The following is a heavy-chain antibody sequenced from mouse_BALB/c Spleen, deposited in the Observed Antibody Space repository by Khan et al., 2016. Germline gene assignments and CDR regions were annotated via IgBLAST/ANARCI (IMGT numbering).Heavy chain of an antibody. CDR1: GYTFTDYW. J-gene: IGHJ3*01. CDR2: INPSTGYT. V-gene: IGHV1-7*01. CDR3: ASWCYYYVSSYCWFAY. Sequence: QVRLQQSGAELAKPGASVKMSCKASGYTFTDYWMHWVKQRPGQGLEWIGYINPSTGYTEYNQQFKDKATLTADKSSSTAYMQRSSLTSCDSAVYYCASWCYYYVSSYCWFAYWVQGTLVTVSA. D-gene: IGHD1-1*01.